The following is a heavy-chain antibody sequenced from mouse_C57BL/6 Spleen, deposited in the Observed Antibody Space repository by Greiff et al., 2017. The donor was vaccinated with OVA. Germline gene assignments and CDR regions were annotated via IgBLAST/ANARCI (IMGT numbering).Heavy chain of an antibody. CDR3: ARSRGDGRNFDF. V-gene: IGHV1-26*01. Sequence: VQLLQSGPELVKPGASVKISCKASGYTFTDYYMNWVKQSHGKSLEWIGDINPNNGGTSYNQKFKGKATLTVDKSSSTAYMELRSLTSEDSAVLYWARSRGDGRNFDFWGQGTTRTVSP. D-gene: IGHD1-1*01. CDR1: GYTFTDYY. J-gene: IGHJ2*01. CDR2: INPNNGGT.